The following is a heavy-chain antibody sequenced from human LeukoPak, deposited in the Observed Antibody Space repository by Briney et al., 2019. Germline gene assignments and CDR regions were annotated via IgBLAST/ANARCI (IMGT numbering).Heavy chain of an antibody. V-gene: IGHV4-39*01. CDR1: GGSISSSSYY. CDR3: ARHDGYNYYFDY. CDR2: IYYSGST. J-gene: IGHJ4*02. Sequence: SKTLSLTCTVSGGSISSSSYYWGWIRQPPGKGLEWIGSIYYSGSTYYNPSLKSRVTISVDTSKNQFSLKLSSVTAADTAVSYCARHDGYNYYFDYWGQGTLVTVSS. D-gene: IGHD5-24*01.